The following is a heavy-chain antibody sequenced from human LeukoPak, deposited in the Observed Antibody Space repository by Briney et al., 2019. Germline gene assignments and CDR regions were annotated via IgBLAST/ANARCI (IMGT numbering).Heavy chain of an antibody. J-gene: IGHJ4*02. CDR2: IKRKTDGGTT. CDR3: TATLGY. CDR1: GLTFRKAW. Sequence: GGSRRPSVAAPGLTFRKAWLTWFGKPPGKGLEWVGHIKRKTDGGTTDYAAPVKGRFTILRDDSKNTLYLQMNSLKTEDTAVYYCTATLGYWGQGTLVTVSS. V-gene: IGHV3-15*01.